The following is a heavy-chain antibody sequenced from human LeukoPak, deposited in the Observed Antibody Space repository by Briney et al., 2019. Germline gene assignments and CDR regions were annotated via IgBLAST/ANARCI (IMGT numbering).Heavy chain of an antibody. CDR3: ARRRAAITIFGVVISSEYFDP. CDR2: IYYSGST. J-gene: IGHJ5*02. Sequence: SQTLSLTCTVSGGSISSGDYYWSWIRQPPGKGLEWMGYIYYSGSTYYNPSLKSRVTISVDTSKNQFSLKLSSVTAADTAVYYCARRRAAITIFGVVISSEYFDPWGQGTLVTVSS. V-gene: IGHV4-30-4*01. CDR1: GGSISSGDYY. D-gene: IGHD3-3*01.